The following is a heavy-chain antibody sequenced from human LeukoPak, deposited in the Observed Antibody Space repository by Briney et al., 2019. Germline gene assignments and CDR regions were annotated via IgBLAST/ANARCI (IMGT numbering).Heavy chain of an antibody. CDR2: IYYSGST. J-gene: IGHJ5*02. CDR3: ARDRGSSGWFDP. D-gene: IGHD6-6*01. V-gene: IGHV4-30-4*08. Sequence: KPSETLSLTCTVSGGSISSGDYYWSWIRQPPGKGLEWIGYIYYSGSTYYNPSLKSRVTISVDTSKNQFSLKLSSVTAADTAVYYCARDRGSSGWFDPWGKGTLVTVSS. CDR1: GGSISSGDYY.